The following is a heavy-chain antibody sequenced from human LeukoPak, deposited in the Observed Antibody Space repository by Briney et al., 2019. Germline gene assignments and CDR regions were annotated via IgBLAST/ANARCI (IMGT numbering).Heavy chain of an antibody. CDR2: ISGTGGST. D-gene: IGHD1-26*01. CDR1: GFTFSSYG. J-gene: IGHJ3*02. CDR3: AKDELGSGSYDAFDI. V-gene: IGHV3-23*01. Sequence: GGSLRLSCAASGFTFSSYGMSWVRQAPGKGLEWVSAISGTGGSTYYAGSVKGRFTISRDNSKNTLYLQMNSLRAEDAAVYYCAKDELGSGSYDAFDIWGQGTMVTVSS.